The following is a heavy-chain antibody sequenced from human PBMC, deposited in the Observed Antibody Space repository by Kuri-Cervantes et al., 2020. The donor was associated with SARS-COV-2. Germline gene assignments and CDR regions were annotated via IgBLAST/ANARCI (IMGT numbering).Heavy chain of an antibody. D-gene: IGHD6-13*01. CDR2: ISGSGDST. Sequence: GGSLRLSCVASGFTFSSSAMSWVRQAPGEGLEWVSSISGSGDSTYYADSVKGRFTISRDNAKNSLYLQMNSLRAEDTAVYYCARGFIAAAAPYFDYWGQGTLVTVSS. J-gene: IGHJ4*02. V-gene: IGHV3-23*01. CDR1: GFTFSSSA. CDR3: ARGFIAAAAPYFDY.